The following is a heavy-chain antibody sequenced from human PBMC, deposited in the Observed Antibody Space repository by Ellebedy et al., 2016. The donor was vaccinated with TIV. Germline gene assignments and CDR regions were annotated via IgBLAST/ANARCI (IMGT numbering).Heavy chain of an antibody. D-gene: IGHD4-17*01. CDR3: ASDGSYGDYASPAHALTF. J-gene: IGHJ3*01. CDR2: INQDGSDK. CDR1: GFSFRSYW. V-gene: IGHV3-7*01. Sequence: GESLKISCGASGFSFRSYWMTWVRQAPGKGLEWVANINQDGSDKYYVDSVKGRFTIARDNAKNSLYLQMNSLRAEDTAVYYCASDGSYGDYASPAHALTFWGQGTRVTVSS.